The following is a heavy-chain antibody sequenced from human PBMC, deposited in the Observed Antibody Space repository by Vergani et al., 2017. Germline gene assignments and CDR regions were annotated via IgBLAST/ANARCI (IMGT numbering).Heavy chain of an antibody. V-gene: IGHV4-4*02. J-gene: IGHJ4*02. CDR3: ASWIAVAGTYYFDY. CDR1: GGPISSSNW. Sequence: QVQLPESGPGLVKPSGTLSLTCAVSGGPISSSNWWSWVRQPPGKGLEWIGEIYHSGSTNYNPSLKSRVTISVDKSKNQFSLKLSSVTAADTAVYYCASWIAVAGTYYFDYWGQGTLVTVSS. D-gene: IGHD6-19*01. CDR2: IYHSGST.